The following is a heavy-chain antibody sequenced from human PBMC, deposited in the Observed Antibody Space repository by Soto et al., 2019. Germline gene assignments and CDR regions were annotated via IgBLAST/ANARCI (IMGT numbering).Heavy chain of an antibody. CDR1: GFTFSSYS. V-gene: IGHV3-21*01. CDR2: ISSSSSYI. J-gene: IGHJ4*02. Sequence: EVQLVESGGGLVKPGGSLRLSCAASGFTFSSYSMNWVRQAPGKGLEWVSFISSSSSYIYYADSVKGQFTISRDDAENSLYLQMNSLRAEDTAVYYCARVNGPNYFDYWGQGTLVTVSS. CDR3: ARVNGPNYFDY. D-gene: IGHD2-8*01.